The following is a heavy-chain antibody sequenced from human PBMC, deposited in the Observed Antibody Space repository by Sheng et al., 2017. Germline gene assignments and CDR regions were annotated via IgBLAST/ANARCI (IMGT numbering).Heavy chain of an antibody. CDR3: ARRTSLTMIVVLIRFTTFDY. J-gene: IGHJ4*02. V-gene: IGHV3-72*01. D-gene: IGHD3-22*01. CDR2: TRNKANNYTT. Sequence: EVELVESGGGLVQPGGSLRLSCAASGFTFSDHYMDWVRQAPGKWLEWVGRTRNKANNYTTEYAASVKGRFTISRDDSKNSLYLQMNSLKTEDTAVYYCARRTSLTMIVVLIRFTTFDYWGQGT. CDR1: GFTFSDHY.